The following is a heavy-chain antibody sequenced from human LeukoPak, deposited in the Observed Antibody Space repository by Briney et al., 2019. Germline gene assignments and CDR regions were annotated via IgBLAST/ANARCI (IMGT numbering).Heavy chain of an antibody. J-gene: IGHJ6*03. CDR2: INPNSGGT. CDR3: ARLGMRQQHPWSGSSYYYYYMDV. V-gene: IGHV1-2*02. D-gene: IGHD6-13*01. Sequence: GASVKVSCKASGYTFTGYYMHWVRQAPGQGLEWMGWINPNSGGTNYAQKFQGRVTMTRDTSISTAYMELSRLRSEDTAVYYCARLGMRQQHPWSGSSYYYYYMDVWGKGTTVTVSS. CDR1: GYTFTGYY.